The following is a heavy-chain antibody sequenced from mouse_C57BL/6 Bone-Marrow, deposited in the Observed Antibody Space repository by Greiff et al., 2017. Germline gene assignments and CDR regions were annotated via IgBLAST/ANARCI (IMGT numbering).Heavy chain of an antibody. J-gene: IGHJ1*03. D-gene: IGHD2-1*01. Sequence: EVKLMESGGGLVQPGGSLKISCAASGFTFSDYYMYWVRQTPEKRLEWVAYISNGGGSTYYPDTVKGRFTISRDNAKNTLYLQMSRLKSEDTAMYYCASYGNYWYFEVWGTGATVTVS. V-gene: IGHV5-12*01. CDR2: ISNGGGST. CDR1: GFTFSDYY. CDR3: ASYGNYWYFEV.